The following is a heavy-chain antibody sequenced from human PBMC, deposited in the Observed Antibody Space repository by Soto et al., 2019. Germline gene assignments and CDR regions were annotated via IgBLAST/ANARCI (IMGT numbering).Heavy chain of an antibody. J-gene: IGHJ4*02. CDR3: ARGYDVVRVPVAIRVGYFDH. CDR1: GFTFSSHT. V-gene: IGHV3-21*01. D-gene: IGHD3-16*01. CDR2: ISATGSDI. Sequence: EVGLVESGGGLAKPGGALRLSCTDSGFTFSSHTMNWVRQAPGKGLEWVSSISATGSDIYYGDSVMGRFTISRDNAKNSLYLQLNNLRVEDTAVYYCARGYDVVRVPVAIRVGYFDHWGQGTVVTVSS.